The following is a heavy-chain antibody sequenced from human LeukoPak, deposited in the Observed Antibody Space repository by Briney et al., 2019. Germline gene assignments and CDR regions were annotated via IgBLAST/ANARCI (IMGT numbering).Heavy chain of an antibody. CDR3: AVIAAAGGFDY. J-gene: IGHJ4*02. CDR1: GGSFSGYY. Sequence: SETLSLTCAVSGGSFSGYYWSWIRQPPGKGLEWIGEINHSGSTNYNPSLKSRVTISVDTSKNQFSLKLSSVTAADTAVYYCAVIAAAGGFDYWGQGTLVTVSS. V-gene: IGHV4-34*01. D-gene: IGHD6-13*01. CDR2: INHSGST.